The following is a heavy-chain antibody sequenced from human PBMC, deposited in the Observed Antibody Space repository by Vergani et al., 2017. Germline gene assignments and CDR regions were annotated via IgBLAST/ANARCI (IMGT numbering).Heavy chain of an antibody. J-gene: IGHJ5*02. CDR2: ICHTEDT. CDR3: ARGGRMVRGVINWFDP. V-gene: IGHV4-4*03. D-gene: IGHD3-10*01. Sequence: QVQLQESGPGLVKPPGTLSLTCAVSGDSISSNNCWTWVRQPPGKGLEWIGEICHTEDTKYSPSLKSRVTVSVDESRNLFSLRLNSVTAADTAVYYCARGGRMVRGVINWFDPWGQGTLVTVSS. CDR1: GDSISSNNC.